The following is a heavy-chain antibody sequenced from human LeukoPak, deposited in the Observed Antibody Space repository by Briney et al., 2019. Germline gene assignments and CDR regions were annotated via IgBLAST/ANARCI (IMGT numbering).Heavy chain of an antibody. CDR2: INWNGGST. Sequence: PGGSLRLSRAASGFTFDDYGMSWVRQAPGKGLEWVSGINWNGGSTGYAGSVKGRFTISRDNAKNSLYLQMNSLRAEDTALYYCAISAYGSGSYQAFDIWGQGTMVTVSS. CDR3: AISAYGSGSYQAFDI. V-gene: IGHV3-20*04. J-gene: IGHJ3*02. D-gene: IGHD3-10*01. CDR1: GFTFDDYG.